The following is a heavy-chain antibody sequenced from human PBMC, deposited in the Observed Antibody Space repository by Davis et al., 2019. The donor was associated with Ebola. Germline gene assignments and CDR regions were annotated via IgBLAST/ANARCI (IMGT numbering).Heavy chain of an antibody. CDR1: GFTFSSYP. D-gene: IGHD3-9*01. CDR2: ITISGDT. V-gene: IGHV3-23*01. J-gene: IGHJ4*02. CDR3: AKFEYYHVSTGLYNSLDY. Sequence: GGSLRLSCVASGFTFSSYPMTWVRQAPGKGLEWVSTITISGDTYYADSVKGRFTISRDKSKSTLFLQMDSLRAEDTAVYYCAKFEYYHVSTGLYNSLDYWGRGTLVTVSS.